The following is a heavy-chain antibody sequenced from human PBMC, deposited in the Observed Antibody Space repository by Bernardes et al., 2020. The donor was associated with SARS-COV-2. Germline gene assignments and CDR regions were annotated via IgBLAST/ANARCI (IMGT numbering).Heavy chain of an antibody. V-gene: IGHV4-39*01. J-gene: IGHJ4*02. CDR2: IYYSGST. D-gene: IGHD3-3*01. CDR1: GGSISSSSYY. CDR3: ARHRPGFLEWLSFFDY. Sequence: SETLSLTRTVSGGSISSSSYYCSWIRQPPGKGLEWIGSIYYSGSTYYNPSLKSRVTISVDTSKNQFSLKLSSVTAADTAVYYCARHRPGFLEWLSFFDYWGQGTLVTVSS.